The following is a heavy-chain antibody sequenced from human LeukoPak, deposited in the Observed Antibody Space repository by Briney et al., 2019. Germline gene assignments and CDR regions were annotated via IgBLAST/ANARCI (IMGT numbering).Heavy chain of an antibody. D-gene: IGHD3-22*01. Sequence: GESLKISCKGSGYSFTSYWIGWVRPMPGEGLGWMGIIYPDDSDTRYSPSFQGQVTFSADKSISTAYLQWSTLKASDTAMYYCARRTNYYDSSGSIYYFDYWGQGTLVTVSA. V-gene: IGHV5-51*01. J-gene: IGHJ4*02. CDR1: GYSFTSYW. CDR2: IYPDDSDT. CDR3: ARRTNYYDSSGSIYYFDY.